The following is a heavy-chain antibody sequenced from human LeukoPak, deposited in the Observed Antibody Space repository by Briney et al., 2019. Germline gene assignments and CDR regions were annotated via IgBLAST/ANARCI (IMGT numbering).Heavy chain of an antibody. CDR3: AAAVAGSVDY. CDR1: GGSLSGYY. V-gene: IGHV4-34*01. Sequence: SGTLSLTCAVYGGSLSGYYWSWIRQPPGKGLEWIGEMDNSGSSNYNPSLKSRVTISLDTSKKQFSLKLSSVTAADTAVYYCAAAVAGSVDYWGQGTLVTVSS. D-gene: IGHD6-19*01. CDR2: MDNSGSS. J-gene: IGHJ4*02.